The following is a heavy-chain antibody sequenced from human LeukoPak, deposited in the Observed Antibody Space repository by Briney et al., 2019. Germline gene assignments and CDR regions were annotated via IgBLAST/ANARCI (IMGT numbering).Heavy chain of an antibody. J-gene: IGHJ4*02. Sequence: GGSLRLSCAASGFTFSSYSMNWVRQAPGKGLEWVSSISSSSSYIYYADSVKGRFTISRDNAKNSLYLQMNSLRAEDTAVYYCARGVGYVGASDYWGQGTLVTVSS. CDR1: GFTFSSYS. D-gene: IGHD2-8*01. V-gene: IGHV3-21*01. CDR2: ISSSSSYI. CDR3: ARGVGYVGASDY.